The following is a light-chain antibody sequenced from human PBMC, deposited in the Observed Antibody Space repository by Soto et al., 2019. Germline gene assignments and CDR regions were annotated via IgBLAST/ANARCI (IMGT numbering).Light chain of an antibody. CDR1: SSNIGAGYD. CDR2: GND. V-gene: IGLV1-40*01. Sequence: QSVLTQPPSVSGAPGQKVTISCTGSSSNIGAGYDAHWYQQLAGKAPKLLIYGNDNRPSGVPDRFSGSNSGTSASLAIAGLQTEDEVDYYYQSYDSSLSAYVFGTGTKLTVL. CDR3: QSYDSSLSAYV. J-gene: IGLJ1*01.